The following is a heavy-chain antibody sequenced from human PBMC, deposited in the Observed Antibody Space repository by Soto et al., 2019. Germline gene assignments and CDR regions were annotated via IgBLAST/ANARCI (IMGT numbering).Heavy chain of an antibody. CDR1: GGFLSESY. V-gene: IGHV4-34*01. CDR2: INHVGGT. CDR3: VRIRYQLPSSVLWLDP. D-gene: IGHD3-16*01. Sequence: SETLSLTCAVYGGFLSESYWTWIRQPPGKGLEWIGEINHVGGTNYNPSLKSRVTMSVDTSQNQFSLRLISVTAADTAMYFCVRIRYQLPSSVLWLDPWGQRTPVTVSS. J-gene: IGHJ5*02.